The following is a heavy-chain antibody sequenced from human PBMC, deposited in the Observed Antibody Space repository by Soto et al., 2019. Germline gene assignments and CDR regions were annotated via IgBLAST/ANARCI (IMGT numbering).Heavy chain of an antibody. CDR1: GYSFTSYW. CDR3: ARVDCSSTSCYGGYYYGMDV. V-gene: IGHV5-10-1*01. J-gene: IGHJ6*02. D-gene: IGHD2-2*01. Sequence: GESLKISCKGSGYSFTSYWISWVRQMPGKGLEWMGRIDPSDSYTNYSPSFQGHVTISADKSISTAYLQWSSLKASDTAMYYCARVDCSSTSCYGGYYYGMDVWGQGTTVTAP. CDR2: IDPSDSYT.